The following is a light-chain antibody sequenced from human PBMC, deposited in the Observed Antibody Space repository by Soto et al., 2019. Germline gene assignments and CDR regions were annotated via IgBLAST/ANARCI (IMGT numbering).Light chain of an antibody. J-gene: IGKJ5*01. CDR1: QSVSSY. V-gene: IGKV3-11*01. CDR3: QHYSNSPPT. CDR2: NAS. Sequence: IVLTQSPATVSLFPGERATLSCRASQSVSSYLAWYQQKPGQAPRLLIYNASTRATGIPARFSGSGSGTDFTLTISSLEPEDFAVYYCQHYSNSPPTFGQGTRLEIK.